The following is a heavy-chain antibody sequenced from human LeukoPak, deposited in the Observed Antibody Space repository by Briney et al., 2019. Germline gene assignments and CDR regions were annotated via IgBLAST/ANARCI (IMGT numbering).Heavy chain of an antibody. V-gene: IGHV3-23*01. Sequence: GGSLRLSCAASGFTFSSYAMSWVRQAPGKGLEWVSAISGSGGSTYYADSVKGRFTISRDNSKNTLYLRMNSLRAEDTAVYYCAKGTYGSGSYPYFDYWGQGTLVTVSS. CDR1: GFTFSSYA. CDR2: ISGSGGST. D-gene: IGHD3-10*01. J-gene: IGHJ4*02. CDR3: AKGTYGSGSYPYFDY.